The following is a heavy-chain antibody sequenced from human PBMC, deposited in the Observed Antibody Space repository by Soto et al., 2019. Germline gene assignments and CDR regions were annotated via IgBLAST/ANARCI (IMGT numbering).Heavy chain of an antibody. CDR2: SYYSGNT. J-gene: IGHJ4*02. CDR1: GDSIINGDYY. Sequence: QVQLQESGPGLVKPSQTLSLTCTVSGDSIINGDYYWSWVRQPPGKGLEWIGYSYYSGNTYYNPSLNSRVMISVYTSKNQFSLNVSSVTAADTAVYYCASGYYDILTVRDTKYYFDYWGQGALVTVSS. CDR3: ASGYYDILTVRDTKYYFDY. D-gene: IGHD3-9*01. V-gene: IGHV4-30-4*01.